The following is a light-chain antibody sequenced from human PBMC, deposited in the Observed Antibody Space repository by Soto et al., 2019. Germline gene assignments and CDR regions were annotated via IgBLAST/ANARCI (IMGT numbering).Light chain of an antibody. CDR3: CSLTNGATWV. CDR2: EAS. V-gene: IGLV2-23*01. J-gene: IGLJ3*02. Sequence: QSALNQPASVSGSPGQSITISCTGTNSDVGSHIVSWYQQYPGKAPKLLIYEASKRPSGLSNRFSGSKSGNTASLTISGLQAEDEADYYCCSLTNGATWVFGGGTKLTVL. CDR1: NSDVGSHI.